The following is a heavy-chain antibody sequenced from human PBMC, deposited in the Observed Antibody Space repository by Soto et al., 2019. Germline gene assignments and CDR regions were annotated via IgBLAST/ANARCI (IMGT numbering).Heavy chain of an antibody. CDR2: INHSGST. Sequence: QVQLQQWGAGLLKPSETLSLTCAVYGGSFSGYYWSWIRQPPGKGLEWIGEINHSGSTNYNPSLKSRVTISVYTSKNQFSLKLSSVTAADTAVYYCARDPTRATVTTTLRPLDYWGQGTLVTVSS. J-gene: IGHJ4*02. V-gene: IGHV4-34*01. D-gene: IGHD4-17*01. CDR1: GGSFSGYY. CDR3: ARDPTRATVTTTLRPLDY.